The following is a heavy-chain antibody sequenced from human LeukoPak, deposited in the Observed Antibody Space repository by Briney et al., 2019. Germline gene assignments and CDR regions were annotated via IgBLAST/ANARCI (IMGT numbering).Heavy chain of an antibody. J-gene: IGHJ3*02. CDR3: AKDYDSSGWAAFDI. V-gene: IGHV3-48*01. CDR1: GFTFSSYT. CDR2: ISGSSSTI. D-gene: IGHD3-22*01. Sequence: GGSLRLSCAASGFTFSSYTMNWVRQAPGKGLEWVSYISGSSSTIYYADSVKGRFTISRDNAKNSLYLQMNSLRAEDTAVYYCAKDYDSSGWAAFDIWGQGTMVTVSS.